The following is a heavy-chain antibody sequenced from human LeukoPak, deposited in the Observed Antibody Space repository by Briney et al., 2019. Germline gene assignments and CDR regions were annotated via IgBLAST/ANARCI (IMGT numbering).Heavy chain of an antibody. V-gene: IGHV3-53*01. CDR3: TRVGQSYSTSGQALDH. CDR2: IYSGGST. J-gene: IGHJ4*02. CDR1: GFTVSSNY. Sequence: GGSLRLSCAASGFTVSSNYMSWVRQAPGKGLEWVSVIYSGGSTYYADSVKGRFTISRDNSKNTLYLQMNSLGAEDTAVYYCTRVGQSYSTSGQALDHWGQGTLVTVSS. D-gene: IGHD2-8*01.